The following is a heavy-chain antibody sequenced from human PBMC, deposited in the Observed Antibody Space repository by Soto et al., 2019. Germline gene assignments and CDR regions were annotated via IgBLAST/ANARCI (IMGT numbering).Heavy chain of an antibody. D-gene: IGHD4-17*01. J-gene: IGHJ4*02. CDR2: ISSSGSTI. CDR1: GFAFSAPY. V-gene: IGHV3-11*01. CDR3: ARGGASVTTPFDY. Sequence: GGSLRLSCAASGFAFSAPYMSWIRQAPGKGLEWISYISSSGSTIYYADSVKGRFTISRDNARKSLYLQMDSLTADDTAVYYCARGGASVTTPFDYWGQGTQVTVSS.